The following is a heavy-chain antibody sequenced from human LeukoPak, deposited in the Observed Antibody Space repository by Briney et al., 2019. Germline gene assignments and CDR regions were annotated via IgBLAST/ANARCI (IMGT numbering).Heavy chain of an antibody. CDR2: ISGSGGST. CDR1: GFTFSSYS. J-gene: IGHJ4*02. D-gene: IGHD3-22*01. CDR3: AKDDFNYYDSSGYSDY. V-gene: IGHV3-23*01. Sequence: GGALRLSCAASGFTFSSYSMNWVRQAPGKGLEWVSAISGSGGSTYYADSVKGRFTISRDNSKNTLYLQMNSLRAEDTAVYYCAKDDFNYYDSSGYSDYWGQGTLVTVSS.